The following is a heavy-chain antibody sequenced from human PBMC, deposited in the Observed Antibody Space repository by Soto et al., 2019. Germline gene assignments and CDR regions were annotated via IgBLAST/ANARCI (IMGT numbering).Heavy chain of an antibody. D-gene: IGHD2-2*01. CDR3: ARVWVPPAIYYYMDV. CDR2: INHSGTT. J-gene: IGHJ6*03. Sequence: PSETLSLTCAVYGGSFSGYYWSWIRQPPGKGLEWIGEINHSGTTNYNPSLKSRVTISVGTSKNQFSLKLNSVTAADTAVYYCARVWVPPAIYYYMDVWGTGTTVTVSS. V-gene: IGHV4-34*01. CDR1: GGSFSGYY.